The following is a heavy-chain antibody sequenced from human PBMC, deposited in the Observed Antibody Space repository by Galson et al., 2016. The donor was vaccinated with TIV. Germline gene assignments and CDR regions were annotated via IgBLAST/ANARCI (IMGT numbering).Heavy chain of an antibody. CDR3: ARMLFDIVGAPAATPTGYFDP. J-gene: IGHJ5*02. D-gene: IGHD2-2*01. CDR1: GFIVSRNY. Sequence: SLRLSCAASGFIVSRNYMSWVRQAPGKGLEWVSLIYSGGATYYADSVRGRFTISRDNAQTSLYLQMDSLRAEDTAVYYCARMLFDIVGAPAATPTGYFDPWGQGTLVTVSS. CDR2: IYSGGAT. V-gene: IGHV3-53*01.